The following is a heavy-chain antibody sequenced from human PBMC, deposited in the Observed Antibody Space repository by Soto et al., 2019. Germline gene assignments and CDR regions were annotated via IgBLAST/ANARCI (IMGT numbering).Heavy chain of an antibody. D-gene: IGHD3-3*01. CDR1: GFTFDDYA. CDR2: ISWNSGSI. CDR3: AKDMEDYYGMDV. Sequence: SLKISCSASGFTFDDYAMHWVRQAPGKGLEWVSGISWNSGSIGYADSVKGRFTISRDNAKNSLYLQMNSLRAEDTALYYCAKDMEDYYGMDVWGKGTTVTVSS. J-gene: IGHJ6*04. V-gene: IGHV3-9*01.